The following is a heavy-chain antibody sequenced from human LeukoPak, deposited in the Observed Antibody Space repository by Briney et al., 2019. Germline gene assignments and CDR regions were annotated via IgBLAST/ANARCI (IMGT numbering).Heavy chain of an antibody. CDR2: IWYDGSKK. Sequence: GGSLRLSCAASGFTFSTYGMHWVRQAPGKGLDWVAVIWYDGSKKYYADSVKGRFTISRDNSKNTLYLQMNSLRVEDTAVYYCAKDRGRYYYDSSGCDYWGQGTLVIVSS. J-gene: IGHJ4*02. V-gene: IGHV3-30*02. CDR3: AKDRGRYYYDSSGCDY. CDR1: GFTFSTYG. D-gene: IGHD3-22*01.